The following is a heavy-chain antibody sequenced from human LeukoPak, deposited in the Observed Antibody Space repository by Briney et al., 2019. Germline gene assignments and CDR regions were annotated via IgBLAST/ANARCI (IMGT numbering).Heavy chain of an antibody. CDR2: INHSGST. CDR3: ARGWELGAISWFDP. D-gene: IGHD7-27*01. CDR1: GGSISSYY. J-gene: IGHJ5*02. Sequence: NPSETLSLTCTVSGGSISSYYWSWIRQPPGKGLEWIGEINHSGSTNYNPSLKSRVTISVDTSKNQFSLKLSSVTAADTAVYYCARGWELGAISWFDPWGQGTLVTVSS. V-gene: IGHV4-34*01.